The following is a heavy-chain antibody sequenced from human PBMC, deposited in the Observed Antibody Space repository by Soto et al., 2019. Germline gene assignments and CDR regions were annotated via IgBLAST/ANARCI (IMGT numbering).Heavy chain of an antibody. D-gene: IGHD6-13*01. CDR2: ISGSGGST. J-gene: IGHJ4*02. V-gene: IGHV3-23*01. Sequence: GGSLGLSCAASGFTFSSYAMSWVRQAPGKGLEWVSVISGSGGSTYYADSVKGRFTISRDNSKNTLYLQMNSLRAEDTVVYYCAKRAAGTSFDYWGQGTLVTVSS. CDR1: GFTFSSYA. CDR3: AKRAAGTSFDY.